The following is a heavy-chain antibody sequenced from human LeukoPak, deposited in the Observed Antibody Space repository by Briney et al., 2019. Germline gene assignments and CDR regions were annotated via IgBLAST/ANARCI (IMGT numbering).Heavy chain of an antibody. CDR2: INPNSGGT. CDR3: AREGYDYVWGSYRRLGY. D-gene: IGHD3-16*02. V-gene: IGHV1-2*02. J-gene: IGHJ4*02. CDR1: GYTFTGYY. Sequence: ASVKVSCKASGYTFTGYYMHWVRQAPGQGLEWMGWINPNSGGTNYAQKLQGRVTMTRDTSISTAYMEPSRLRSDHTPVYYCAREGYDYVWGSYRRLGYWGQGTLVTVSS.